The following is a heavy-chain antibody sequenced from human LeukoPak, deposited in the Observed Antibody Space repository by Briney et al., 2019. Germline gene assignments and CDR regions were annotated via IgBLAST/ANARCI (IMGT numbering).Heavy chain of an antibody. J-gene: IGHJ5*02. Sequence: GGSLRLSCAASGFTFSNYWMSWVRQAPGKGLEWVASIKQDGSEKYYVDSVKGRFTISRDNAKNSLYLQMNSLRAEDTAVYYCASGYDFHWFDPWGQGTLVTVSS. V-gene: IGHV3-7*03. CDR2: IKQDGSEK. CDR3: ASGYDFHWFDP. CDR1: GFTFSNYW. D-gene: IGHD5-12*01.